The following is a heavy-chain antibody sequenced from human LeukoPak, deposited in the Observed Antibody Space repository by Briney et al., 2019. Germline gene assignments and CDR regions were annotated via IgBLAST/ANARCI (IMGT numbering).Heavy chain of an antibody. Sequence: ASVKVSCKASGYMFINFFIHWVRQAPGQGLEWMGWINPDNGGTKYAQKFQGRVTMTRDTSINTAYMELHALVSDDTAVYFCAREIRAFDVWGQGSLVTVSS. CDR3: AREIRAFDV. V-gene: IGHV1-2*02. CDR2: INPDNGGT. J-gene: IGHJ3*01. CDR1: GYMFINFF.